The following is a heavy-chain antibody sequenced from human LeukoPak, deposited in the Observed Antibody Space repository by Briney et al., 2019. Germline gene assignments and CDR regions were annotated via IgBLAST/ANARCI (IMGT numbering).Heavy chain of an antibody. J-gene: IGHJ5*02. Sequence: GGSLRLSCAASGFTFSSYSMNWVRQAPGKGLEWVSSIISSSSYIYYADSVKGRFTISRDNAKNSLYLQMNSLRAEDTAVYYCARDGGALAPIDPWGQGTLVTVSS. CDR2: IISSSSYI. CDR1: GFTFSSYS. CDR3: ARDGGALAPIDP. D-gene: IGHD3-16*01. V-gene: IGHV3-21*01.